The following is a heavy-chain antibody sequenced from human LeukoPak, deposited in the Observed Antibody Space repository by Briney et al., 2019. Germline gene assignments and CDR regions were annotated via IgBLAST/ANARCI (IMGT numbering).Heavy chain of an antibody. V-gene: IGHV3-7*01. CDR1: GFTFSHFW. CDR2: IKKTGSET. J-gene: IGHJ4*02. Sequence: GGSLRLSCAASGFTFSHFWMSWVRQAPGKGLEWVAYIKKTGSETYYVDSVKGRFTITRDNTRNSLFLQMYSLRAEDTAVYFCARFPGYSYGYDYWGQGTLVTVSS. D-gene: IGHD5-18*01. CDR3: ARFPGYSYGYDY.